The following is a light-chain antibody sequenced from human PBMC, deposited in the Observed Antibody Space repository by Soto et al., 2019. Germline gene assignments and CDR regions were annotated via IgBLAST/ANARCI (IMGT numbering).Light chain of an antibody. J-gene: IGLJ1*01. CDR1: SSDVAFYNH. CDR3: SSFASTHTYV. V-gene: IGLV2-14*01. CDR2: EVN. Sequence: QSVLTQPASVSVSPGQSITISCTGTSSDVAFYNHVSWYQQHPGKAPKLLIYEVNNRPSGVSHRFSGSKSGNTASLTISGLQAEDEADYYCSSFASTHTYVFGTGTKVT.